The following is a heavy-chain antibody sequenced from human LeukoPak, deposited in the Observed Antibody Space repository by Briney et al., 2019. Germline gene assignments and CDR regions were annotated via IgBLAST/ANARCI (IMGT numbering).Heavy chain of an antibody. Sequence: GGSLRLSCAASGFTFTNYAMNWVRQAPGKGLEWVSGISGRGGNTYYADSVKGRFTISRDNSKNTLYLQMNSLRAEDTAVYYCAKDLEAYSSSSFYYGMDVWGQGTTVTVSS. CDR1: GFTFTNYA. CDR2: ISGRGGNT. D-gene: IGHD6-6*01. CDR3: AKDLEAYSSSSFYYGMDV. J-gene: IGHJ6*02. V-gene: IGHV3-23*01.